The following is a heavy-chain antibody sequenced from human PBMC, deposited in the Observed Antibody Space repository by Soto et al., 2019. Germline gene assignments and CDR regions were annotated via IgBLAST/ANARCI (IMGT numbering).Heavy chain of an antibody. J-gene: IGHJ6*02. CDR2: ISAYNGNT. V-gene: IGHV1-18*01. CDR3: ARVAGSGSPGDYYYYGMDV. Sequence: ASVKVSCKASGYTFTSYGISWVRQAPGQGLEWMGWISAYNGNTNYAQKLQGRVTMTTDTSTSTAYMELRSLRSDDTAVYYCARVAGSGSPGDYYYYGMDVWGQGTTVTVSS. D-gene: IGHD1-26*01. CDR1: GYTFTSYG.